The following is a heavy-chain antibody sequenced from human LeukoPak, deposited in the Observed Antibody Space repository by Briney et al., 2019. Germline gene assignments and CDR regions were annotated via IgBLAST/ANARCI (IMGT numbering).Heavy chain of an antibody. J-gene: IGHJ4*02. CDR3: AKNSDSSGTYFDH. D-gene: IGHD3-22*01. CDR1: GFTVSTNY. Sequence: GGSLRLSCAASGFTVSTNYMSWVRQAPGKGLEWVSIIYSGGSIYYADSVKGRFTISRDSFKNSLYLQMNSLRTEDTALSYCAKNSDSSGTYFDHWGQGTLVTVSS. V-gene: IGHV3-53*01. CDR2: IYSGGSI.